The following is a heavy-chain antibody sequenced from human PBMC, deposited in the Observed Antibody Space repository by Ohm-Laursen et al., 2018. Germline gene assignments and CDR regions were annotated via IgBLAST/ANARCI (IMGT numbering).Heavy chain of an antibody. D-gene: IGHD2-21*02. V-gene: IGHV3-21*01. CDR2: ISDSGGDT. CDR1: GFTFSNYG. Sequence: SLRLSCTASGFTFSNYGMNWVRQAPGKELEWVSSISDSGGDTYYADSVKGRFTISRDNAKNSMFLQMNSLRAEDTAVYYCADTAYWGQGTLVTVSS. CDR3: ADTAY. J-gene: IGHJ4*02.